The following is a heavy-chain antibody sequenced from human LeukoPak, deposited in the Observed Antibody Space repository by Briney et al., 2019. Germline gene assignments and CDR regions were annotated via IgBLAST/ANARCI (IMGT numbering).Heavy chain of an antibody. CDR3: AGYSDYGASGWYFDP. CDR1: GYTFTSYY. Sequence: ASVKVSCKASGYTFTSYYMHWVRQATGQGLEWMGIINPSGGSTSYAQKFQGRVTMTRDTSTSTVYMELSSLRSEDTAVYYCAGYSDYGASGWYFDPWGRGTLVTVSS. V-gene: IGHV1-46*01. J-gene: IGHJ2*01. CDR2: INPSGGST. D-gene: IGHD4-17*01.